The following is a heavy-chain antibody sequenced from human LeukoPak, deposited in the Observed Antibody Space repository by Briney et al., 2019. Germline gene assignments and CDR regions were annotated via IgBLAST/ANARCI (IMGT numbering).Heavy chain of an antibody. CDR1: GYTFSNYA. CDR2: INAGNGHT. CDR3: ARGIWSARTVDYYLDY. Sequence: GASVKVSCKASGYTFSNYAIHWVRQAPGQRFEWMGWINAGNGHTKYSQNFQGRVTITRDSSASTAYMELSSLTSEDTAEYYCARGIWSARTVDYYLDYWGQGTLVTVSS. D-gene: IGHD2-21*01. V-gene: IGHV1-3*01. J-gene: IGHJ4*02.